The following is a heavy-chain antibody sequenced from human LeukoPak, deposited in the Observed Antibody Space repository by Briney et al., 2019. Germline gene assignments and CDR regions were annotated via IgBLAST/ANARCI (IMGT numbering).Heavy chain of an antibody. V-gene: IGHV5-51*01. J-gene: IGHJ4*02. CDR2: IYPGDSDT. CDR3: ARLTSKVGATLDY. Sequence: GESLKISCKGSGYSFTSYWIGCVRQMPGKGLEWMGIIYPGDSDTRYSPSFQGQVTISADKSTSTAYLQWSSLKASDTAMYYCARLTSKVGATLDYWGQGTLVTVSS. D-gene: IGHD1-26*01. CDR1: GYSFTSYW.